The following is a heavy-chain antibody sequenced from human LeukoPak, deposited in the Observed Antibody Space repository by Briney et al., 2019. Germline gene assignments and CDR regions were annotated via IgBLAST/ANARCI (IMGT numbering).Heavy chain of an antibody. D-gene: IGHD1-1*01. CDR3: AKDHNWGFDY. CDR2: IQYDESNK. Sequence: GGSLRLSCAASGFTFSSYSMHWIRQAPGKGLEWVAFIQYDESNKYYADSVKGRFTISRDNPKNMVYLQMNSLRVEDTALYYCAKDHNWGFDYWGQGTLVTVSS. V-gene: IGHV3-30*02. CDR1: GFTFSSYS. J-gene: IGHJ4*02.